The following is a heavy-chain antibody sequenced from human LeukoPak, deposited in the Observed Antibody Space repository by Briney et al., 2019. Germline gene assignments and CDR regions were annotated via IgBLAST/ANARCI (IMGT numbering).Heavy chain of an antibody. CDR2: IYFIGNT. J-gene: IGHJ3*02. Sequence: SETLSLTCTVSGGSISSYYWSWLRQPPGKGLEWIGNIYFIGNTNYNPSLKSRATISVDTSKIQFSLRLNSVTAADTAVYYCARPMIVGSKGAFDIWGQGTMVTVSS. CDR1: GGSISSYY. D-gene: IGHD3-22*01. V-gene: IGHV4-59*08. CDR3: ARPMIVGSKGAFDI.